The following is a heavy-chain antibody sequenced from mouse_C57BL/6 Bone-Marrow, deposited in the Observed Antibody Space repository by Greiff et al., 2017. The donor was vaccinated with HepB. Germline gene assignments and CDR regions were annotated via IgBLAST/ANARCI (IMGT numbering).Heavy chain of an antibody. Sequence: EVQLQQSGAELVRPGASVKLSCTASGFNIKDDYMHWVKQRPEQGLEWIGWIDPENGDTEYASKFQGKATITADTSSNTAYLQLSSLTSEDTAVYYCTTAITSFAYWGQGTLVTVSA. V-gene: IGHV14-4*01. J-gene: IGHJ3*01. CDR3: TTAITSFAY. CDR1: GFNIKDDY. D-gene: IGHD1-1*01. CDR2: IDPENGDT.